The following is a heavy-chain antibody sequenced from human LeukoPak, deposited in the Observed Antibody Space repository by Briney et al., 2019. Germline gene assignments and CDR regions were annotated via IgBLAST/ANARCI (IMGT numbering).Heavy chain of an antibody. CDR3: ARGVTTLVN. CDR1: GFTFSSYG. CDR2: IKEDGSER. D-gene: IGHD4-23*01. Sequence: GRSLRLSCAASGFTFSSYGMHWVRQAPGKGLEWVASIKEDGSERFYVDSVKGRFIISRDNAKNSLYLQMNSLSAEDTAMYYCARGVTTLVNWGQGTLVTVSS. V-gene: IGHV3-7*03. J-gene: IGHJ4*02.